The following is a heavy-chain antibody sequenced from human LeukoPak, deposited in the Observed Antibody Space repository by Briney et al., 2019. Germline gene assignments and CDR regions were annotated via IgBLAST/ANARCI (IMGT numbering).Heavy chain of an antibody. V-gene: IGHV4-34*01. J-gene: IGHJ5*02. Sequence: PSETLSLTCAVYGGSFSGYYGRWIRHPPGKGLECIGEINHSGSTNYNPSLKSRVTISVDTSKNQFSLKLSSVTAADTAVYYCARGRNLYQLLSRWFDPWGQGTLVTVSS. CDR2: INHSGST. CDR1: GGSFSGYY. D-gene: IGHD2-2*01. CDR3: ARGRNLYQLLSRWFDP.